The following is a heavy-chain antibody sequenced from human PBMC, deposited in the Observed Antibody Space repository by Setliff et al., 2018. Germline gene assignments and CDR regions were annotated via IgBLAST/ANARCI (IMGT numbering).Heavy chain of an antibody. V-gene: IGHV4-61*09. CDR3: VRTDYSDGRYSMDV. J-gene: IGHJ6*03. D-gene: IGHD6-19*01. CDR1: GDSISSRRSY. CDR2: IYTSWST. Sequence: PSETLSLTCTVSGDSISSRRSYWGWFRQPAGKGLEWIGQIYTSWSTNYNPSLKSRVTISLDTSKDQFSLKLISMTAADTAVYYCVRTDYSDGRYSMDVWGKGTTVTVSS.